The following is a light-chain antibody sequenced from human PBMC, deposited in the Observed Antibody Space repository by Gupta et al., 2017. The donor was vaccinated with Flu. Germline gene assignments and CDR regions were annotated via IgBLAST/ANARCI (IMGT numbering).Light chain of an antibody. CDR1: SASIGSNT. V-gene: IGLV1-44*01. CDR3: YSWEESLSGKVD. J-gene: IGLJ2*01. Sequence: QSGLTQQPSASGPPGQRVSISCSRSSASIGSNTVTWYQHLPGTAPKLLIYVNNQRPSGAPARFSGSKSGTSASLAISVLPAEEEADYYCYSWEESLSGKVDFGGGTKLTVL. CDR2: VNN.